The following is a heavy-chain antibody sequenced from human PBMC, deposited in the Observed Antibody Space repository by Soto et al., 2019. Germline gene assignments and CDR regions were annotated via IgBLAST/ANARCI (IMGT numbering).Heavy chain of an antibody. D-gene: IGHD2-2*01. CDR3: ARSQGSSTSLEIYYYYYYGMDV. V-gene: IGHV1-69*01. J-gene: IGHJ6*02. Sequence: QVQLVQSGAEVKKPGSSVKVSCKASGGTFSSYAISWVRQAPGQGLEWMVGIIPISGTANYAHKFQVRVTITADESTSTAYMELSSLRSEDTAVYYCARSQGSSTSLEIYYYYYYGMDVWGQGTTVTVSS. CDR1: GGTFSSYA. CDR2: IIPISGTA.